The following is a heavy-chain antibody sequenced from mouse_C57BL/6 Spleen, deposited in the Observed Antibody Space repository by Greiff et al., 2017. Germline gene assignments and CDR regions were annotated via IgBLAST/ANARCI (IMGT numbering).Heavy chain of an antibody. D-gene: IGHD2-5*01. CDR2: ISSGGDYI. CDR3: TVNSNYDAWFAY. CDR1: GFTFSSYA. Sequence: EVQGVESGEGLVKPGGSLKLSCAASGFTFSSYAMSWVRQTPEKRLEWVAYISSGGDYIYYADTVKGRFTISRDNARNTLYLQMSSLKSEDTAMYYCTVNSNYDAWFAYWGQGTLVTVSA. J-gene: IGHJ3*01. V-gene: IGHV5-9-1*02.